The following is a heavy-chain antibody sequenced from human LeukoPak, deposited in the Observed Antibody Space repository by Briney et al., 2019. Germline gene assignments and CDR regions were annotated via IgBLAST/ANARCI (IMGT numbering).Heavy chain of an antibody. V-gene: IGHV4-59*01. CDR2: IYYSGST. CDR3: ARVGVNVIDY. J-gene: IGHJ4*02. CDR1: GGSISSYY. Sequence: SETLSLTCTVSGGSISSYYWSWFRQPPGKGLEWIGYIYYSGSTNYNPSLKSRVTISVDTSKNQFSLKLSSVTAADTAVYYCARVGVNVIDYWGQGTLVTVSS. D-gene: IGHD2-21*01.